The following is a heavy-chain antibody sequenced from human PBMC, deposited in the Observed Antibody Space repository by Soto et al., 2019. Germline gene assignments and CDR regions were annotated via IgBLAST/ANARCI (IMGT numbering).Heavy chain of an antibody. J-gene: IGHJ3*02. CDR1: GFTFSDYY. CDR2: ISSSGSTI. D-gene: IGHD3-10*01. Sequence: QVQLVESGGGLVKPGGSLRLSCAASGFTFSDYYMSWIRQAPGKGLEWVSYISSSGSTIYYADSVKGRFTISRDNAKNSVYMQMNGLRAGDTAVYYCAGDKGGLLFGEDDAFDIWGQGTMVTVSS. V-gene: IGHV3-11*01. CDR3: AGDKGGLLFGEDDAFDI.